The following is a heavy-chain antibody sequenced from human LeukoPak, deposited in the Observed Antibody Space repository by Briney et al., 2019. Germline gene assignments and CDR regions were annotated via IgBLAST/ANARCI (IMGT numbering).Heavy chain of an antibody. Sequence: PSETLSPTCSVSEASIGSKSYHWGWIGHPPGKGLEWIGTMYYSGTSHYNPSLNRPGTISVDTSKNPFSLELRSVTAADTAVYYCASGGIAVAGTFDHWGQGTLVTVSS. CDR3: ASGGIAVAGTFDH. CDR2: MYYSGTS. J-gene: IGHJ4*02. CDR1: EASIGSKSYH. V-gene: IGHV4-39*01. D-gene: IGHD6-19*01.